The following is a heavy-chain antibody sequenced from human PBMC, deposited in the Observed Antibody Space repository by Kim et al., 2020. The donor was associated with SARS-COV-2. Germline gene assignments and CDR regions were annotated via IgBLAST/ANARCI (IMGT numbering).Heavy chain of an antibody. J-gene: IGHJ1*01. V-gene: IGHV3-33*02. D-gene: IGHD3-22*01. Sequence: GGSLRLSCAASGFTFSTYGMHWVRQAPGKGLEWVATIFYDGANKYADSSKGRFTISRDNSTNTPFLEMNRLRGADTAVYYCARDSSGRYYTDEYF. CDR2: IFYDGANK. CDR1: GFTFSTYG. CDR3: ARDSSGRYYTDEYF.